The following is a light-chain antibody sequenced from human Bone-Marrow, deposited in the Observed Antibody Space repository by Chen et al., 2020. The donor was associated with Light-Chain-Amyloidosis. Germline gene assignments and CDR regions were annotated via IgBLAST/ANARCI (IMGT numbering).Light chain of an antibody. V-gene: IGLV3-19*01. CDR2: GEN. CDR1: SLRSYF. J-gene: IGLJ2*01. Sequence: SSERTHDPAVSVALRQTVRITCQGESLRSYFATWYQQKSGEAPVLVLFGENNRASGIPDRFSGSRSGNTASLTITGAQAEDEAVYYCKSRDSGNYVVFGGGTKVTV. CDR3: KSRDSGNYVV.